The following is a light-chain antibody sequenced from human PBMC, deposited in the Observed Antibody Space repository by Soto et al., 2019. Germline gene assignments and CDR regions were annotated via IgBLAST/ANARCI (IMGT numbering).Light chain of an antibody. Sequence: AIQLTQSPSSLSASVGDRVTITCRASQGISSALAWYQQKPGKAPKLLIYDASSLESGVPSRFSGSGSASDFTLTISSLQPEDFATYYCQQFNSYPRTFGQGTKLEIK. J-gene: IGKJ2*02. CDR3: QQFNSYPRT. V-gene: IGKV1-13*02. CDR2: DAS. CDR1: QGISSA.